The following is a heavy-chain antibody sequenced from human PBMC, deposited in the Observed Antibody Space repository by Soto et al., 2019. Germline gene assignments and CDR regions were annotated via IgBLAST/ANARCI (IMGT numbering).Heavy chain of an antibody. Sequence: SETLSLTCTVSGDSISSGGYYWSWIRQHPGKGLEWIGYIYYSGSTYYNPSLKSRVTISVDTSKNQFSLKLSSVTAADTAVYYCARTLGYNWNEPMALNAFDIWGQGTMVTVSS. V-gene: IGHV4-31*03. D-gene: IGHD1-1*01. CDR2: IYYSGST. CDR3: ARTLGYNWNEPMALNAFDI. CDR1: GDSISSGGYY. J-gene: IGHJ3*02.